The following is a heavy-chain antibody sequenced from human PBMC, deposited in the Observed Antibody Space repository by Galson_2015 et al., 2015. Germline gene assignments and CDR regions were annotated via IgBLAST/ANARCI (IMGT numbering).Heavy chain of an antibody. V-gene: IGHV3-30*18. CDR3: AKDNEGYCNDGHCYSYYYYGMDV. CDR1: GFTFSSCG. CDR2: ISDEGSIK. J-gene: IGHJ6*02. D-gene: IGHD2-15*01. Sequence: SLRLSCAASGFTFSSCGMHWVRQAPGKGLEWVALISDEGSIKEYADSVKGRFTISRDNSKNTLSLQMNSLRAEDTAIYYCAKDNEGYCNDGHCYSYYYYGMDVWGQGTTVTVSS.